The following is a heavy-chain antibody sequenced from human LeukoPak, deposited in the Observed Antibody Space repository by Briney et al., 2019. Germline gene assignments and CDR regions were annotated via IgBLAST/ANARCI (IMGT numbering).Heavy chain of an antibody. CDR1: GGTFSSYG. CDR3: ARDGGSSWYIWFDP. D-gene: IGHD6-13*01. V-gene: IGHV1-69*01. J-gene: IGHJ5*02. Sequence: GSSVKVSCKASGGTFSSYGISWVRQAPGQGLEWMGGIIPIFGTANYAQKFQGRVTITADESTSTAYMELSRLRSDDTAVYYCARDGGSSWYIWFDPWGQGTLVTVSS. CDR2: IIPIFGTA.